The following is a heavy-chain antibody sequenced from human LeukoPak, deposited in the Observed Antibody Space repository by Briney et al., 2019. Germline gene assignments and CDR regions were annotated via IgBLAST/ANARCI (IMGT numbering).Heavy chain of an antibody. CDR1: GYNFTSYW. Sequence: RGESLKISCKGSGYNFTSYWIGWVRQMSGKGLEWMGIIYPGDSDTRYSPSFQGQVTISADKSISTAYLQWSSLKASDTAMYYCARSEQSYYYGSGSRYYYYYYYMDVWGKGTTVTVSS. J-gene: IGHJ6*03. CDR3: ARSEQSYYYGSGSRYYYYYYYMDV. V-gene: IGHV5-51*01. D-gene: IGHD3-10*01. CDR2: IYPGDSDT.